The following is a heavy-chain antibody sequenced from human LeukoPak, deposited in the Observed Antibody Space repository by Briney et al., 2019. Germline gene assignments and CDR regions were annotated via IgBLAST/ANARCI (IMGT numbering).Heavy chain of an antibody. V-gene: IGHV4-31*03. D-gene: IGHD3-16*02. CDR1: GVSISSGGYY. CDR3: ARAERMGELSLSGKVMGFDY. J-gene: IGHJ4*02. CDR2: IYYSGST. Sequence: SETLSLTCTVSGVSISSGGYYWSWIRQHPGKGLEWIGYIYYSGSTYYNPSLKSRVTISVDTSKNQFSLKLSSVTAADTAVYYCARAERMGELSLSGKVMGFDYWGQGTLVTVSS.